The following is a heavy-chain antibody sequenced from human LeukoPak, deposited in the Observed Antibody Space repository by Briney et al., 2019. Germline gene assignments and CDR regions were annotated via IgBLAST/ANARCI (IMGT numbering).Heavy chain of an antibody. Sequence: GGSLRLSCAASGFTFRSYAMSWVRQAPGKGLEWVSAISGSGGTTYFTDSVRGRFTISRDNSKNTLYLQMNSLRAEDTAVYYCAKVSTYGDDYHDAFDVWGQGTMVTASS. J-gene: IGHJ3*01. CDR1: GFTFRSYA. D-gene: IGHD4-17*01. V-gene: IGHV3-23*01. CDR3: AKVSTYGDDYHDAFDV. CDR2: ISGSGGTT.